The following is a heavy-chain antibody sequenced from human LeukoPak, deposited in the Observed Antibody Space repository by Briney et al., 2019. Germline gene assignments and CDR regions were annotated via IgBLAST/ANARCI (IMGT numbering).Heavy chain of an antibody. V-gene: IGHV3-21*01. CDR1: GFTFDDYA. J-gene: IGHJ4*02. CDR2: ISSSSSYI. Sequence: GRSPRLSCAASGFTFDDYAMHWVRQAPGKGLEWVSSISSSSSYIYYADSVKGRFTISRDNAKNSLYLQMNSLRAEDTAVYYCAGGYCSSTSCYGCDVGVCSMGDYWGQGTLVTVSS. CDR3: AGGYCSSTSCYGCDVGVCSMGDY. D-gene: IGHD2-2*01.